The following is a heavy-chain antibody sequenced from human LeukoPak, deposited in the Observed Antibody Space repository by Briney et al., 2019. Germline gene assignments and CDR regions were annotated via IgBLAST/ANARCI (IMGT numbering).Heavy chain of an antibody. J-gene: IGHJ3*02. D-gene: IGHD2-8*02. CDR1: GGSISSSSYY. CDR2: IYYSGST. CDR3: ARGGVPIHAFDI. Sequence: SETLSLTCTVSGGSISSSSYYWGWIRQPPGKGLEWIGSIYYSGSTYYNPSLKSRVTISVDTSKNQFSLKLSSVTAADTAVYYCARGGVPIHAFDIWGQGTMVTVSS. V-gene: IGHV4-39*07.